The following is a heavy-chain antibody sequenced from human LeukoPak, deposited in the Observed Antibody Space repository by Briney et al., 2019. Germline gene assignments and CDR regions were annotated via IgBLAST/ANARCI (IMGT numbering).Heavy chain of an antibody. Sequence: GGSLRLSCAASGFTVSSNYMSWVRQAPGKALEGVSVMYSCGNTYYADSVKGRFTISRENSKNTLYLQMNSLRAEDTAVYYCARVPTAAGTSWGQGTLVTVSS. CDR2: MYSCGNT. D-gene: IGHD6-13*01. J-gene: IGHJ4*02. V-gene: IGHV3-53*01. CDR3: ARVPTAAGTS. CDR1: GFTVSSNY.